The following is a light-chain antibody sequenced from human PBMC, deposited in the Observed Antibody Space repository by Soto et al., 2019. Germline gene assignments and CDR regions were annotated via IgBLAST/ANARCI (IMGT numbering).Light chain of an antibody. CDR2: NNY. CDR1: SSNIGRNI. V-gene: IGLV1-44*01. J-gene: IGLJ3*02. Sequence: QAVVTQPPSSSGTPGQRVTISCSGSSSNIGRNIVNWFQQLPGTAPKLLIYNNYQRPSGVPDRFSGSKSGTSASLAISGLLSEDEADYYCAAWDDSLKVWVFGGGTKLTVL. CDR3: AAWDDSLKVWV.